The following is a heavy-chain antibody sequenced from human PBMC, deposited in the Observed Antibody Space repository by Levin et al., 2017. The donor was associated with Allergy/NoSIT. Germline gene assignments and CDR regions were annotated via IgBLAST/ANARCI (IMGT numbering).Heavy chain of an antibody. Sequence: GESLKISCAASGFTFSSYSMNWVRQAPGKGLEWVSSISSSSSYIYYADSVKGRFTISRDNAKNSLYLQMNSLRAEDTAVYYCASARILHYGDYVGAFDIWGQGTMVTVSS. CDR2: ISSSSSYI. V-gene: IGHV3-21*01. J-gene: IGHJ3*02. D-gene: IGHD4-17*01. CDR1: GFTFSSYS. CDR3: ASARILHYGDYVGAFDI.